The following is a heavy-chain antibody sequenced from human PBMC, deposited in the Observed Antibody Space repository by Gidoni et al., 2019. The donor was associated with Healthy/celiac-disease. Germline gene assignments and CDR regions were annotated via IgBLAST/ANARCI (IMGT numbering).Heavy chain of an antibody. CDR2: INPSGGST. CDR3: AGRIAARRPSAWRVWYFDL. Sequence: QVQRVQSCAEVKKPGPSPRLSSKGSGYSFTRYYMPWVRQAPGQGLEWMGIINPSGGSTCYAEKVQGRVTMTRDTTTCSVCMVLSSLGSEDAAVYYCAGRIAARRPSAWRVWYFDLWGHGTLVTVSS. CDR1: GYSFTRYY. J-gene: IGHJ2*01. V-gene: IGHV1-46*01. D-gene: IGHD6-6*01.